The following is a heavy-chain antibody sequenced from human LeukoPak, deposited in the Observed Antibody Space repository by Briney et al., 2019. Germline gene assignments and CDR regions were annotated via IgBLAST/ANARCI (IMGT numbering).Heavy chain of an antibody. J-gene: IGHJ4*02. CDR2: INQDGSER. CDR1: GFTFTTYW. CDR3: ARDFESGHSQNY. Sequence: GGSLRLSCAASGFTFTTYWMVWVRQAPGKGLEWVAHINQDGSERNYVDSVKGRFTVSRDNAKNSLFLQMSSLRVEDTAVYYCARDFESGHSQNYWGQGTLVTVSS. D-gene: IGHD3-9*01. V-gene: IGHV3-7*01.